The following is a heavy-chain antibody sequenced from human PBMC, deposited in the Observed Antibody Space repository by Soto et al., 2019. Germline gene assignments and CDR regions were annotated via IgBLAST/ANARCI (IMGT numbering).Heavy chain of an antibody. J-gene: IGHJ5*02. V-gene: IGHV3-48*01. CDR2: ISSSSSTI. CDR1: VFTFSSYS. D-gene: IGHD4-17*01. Sequence: GGALRLSCAASVFTFSSYSRNWVRQAPGKGLEWVSYISSSSSTIYYADSVKGRFTISRDNAKNSLYLQMNSLRAEDTAVYYCARDLITVTMYNWFDPWGQGTLVTVSS. CDR3: ARDLITVTMYNWFDP.